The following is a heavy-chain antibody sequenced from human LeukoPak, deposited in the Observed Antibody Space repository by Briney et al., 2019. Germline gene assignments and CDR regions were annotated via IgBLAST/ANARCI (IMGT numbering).Heavy chain of an antibody. D-gene: IGHD6-13*01. CDR2: INPNSGGT. V-gene: IGHV1-2*02. CDR1: GYTLTGYY. CDR3: ARDWGGSWYFDY. J-gene: IGHJ4*02. Sequence: ASVKVSCKASGYTLTGYYMHWVRQAPGQGLEWMGWINPNSGGTNYAQKFQGRVTMTRDTSISTAYMERSRLRSDDTAVYYCARDWGGSWYFDYWGQGTLVTVSS.